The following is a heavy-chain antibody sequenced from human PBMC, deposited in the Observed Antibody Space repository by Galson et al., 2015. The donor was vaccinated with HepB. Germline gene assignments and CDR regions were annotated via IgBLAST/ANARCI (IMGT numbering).Heavy chain of an antibody. Sequence: SLRLSCATSGFTFSNYAMSWVRQAPGKGLEWVSAISDGGDDTYYADSVRGRFTISRDNFKNTLYVQMNSLRAEDTAAYYCVKWARPGYGYFSEGFDVWGQGTMVTVSS. CDR3: VKWARPGYGYFSEGFDV. V-gene: IGHV3-23*01. D-gene: IGHD2-2*03. CDR1: GFTFSNYA. J-gene: IGHJ3*01. CDR2: ISDGGDDT.